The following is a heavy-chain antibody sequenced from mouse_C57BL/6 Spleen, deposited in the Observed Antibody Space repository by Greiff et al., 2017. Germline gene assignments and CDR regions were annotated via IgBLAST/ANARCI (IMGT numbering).Heavy chain of an antibody. Sequence: VQLQQPGAELVRPGSSVKLSCKASGYTFTSYWMHWVKQRPIQGLEWIGNIDPSDSETHYNQKFKDKATLTVDKSSSTAYMQLSSLTSEDAAVYYCARGDDRYFDVWGTGTTVTVAS. V-gene: IGHV1-52*01. CDR2: IDPSDSET. J-gene: IGHJ1*03. CDR3: ARGDDRYFDV. CDR1: GYTFTSYW. D-gene: IGHD2-12*01.